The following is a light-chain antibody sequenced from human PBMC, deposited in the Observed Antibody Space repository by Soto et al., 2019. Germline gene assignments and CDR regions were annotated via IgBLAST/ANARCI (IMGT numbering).Light chain of an antibody. J-gene: IGKJ1*01. Sequence: EIVLPQSPGTLSVSPGERATPCCRASQRVSSCYLAWYQQKNGQAPRPLIYGAASRATGSPDRCSGSGGGTDDTILIISRLADDGVTVYCQHYNSYSEAFGQGTKVDIK. CDR3: QHYNSYSEA. CDR2: GAA. CDR1: QRVSSCY. V-gene: IGKV3-20*01.